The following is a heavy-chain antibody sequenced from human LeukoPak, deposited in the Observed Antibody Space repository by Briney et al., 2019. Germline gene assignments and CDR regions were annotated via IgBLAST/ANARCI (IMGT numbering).Heavy chain of an antibody. Sequence: PGGSLRLSCAASGFTFSSYGMHWVRQAPGKGLEWVAFIRYDGSNKYYADSVKGRFTISRDNSKNTLYLQMNSLRAEDTAVYYCAKANRYYGSGKQEGFDPWGQGTLVTVSS. CDR1: GFTFSSYG. CDR2: IRYDGSNK. D-gene: IGHD3-10*01. CDR3: AKANRYYGSGKQEGFDP. V-gene: IGHV3-30*02. J-gene: IGHJ5*02.